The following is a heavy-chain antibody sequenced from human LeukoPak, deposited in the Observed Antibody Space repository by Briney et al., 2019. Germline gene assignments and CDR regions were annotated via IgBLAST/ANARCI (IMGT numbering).Heavy chain of an antibody. J-gene: IGHJ4*02. CDR2: INPNSGGT. CDR1: GYTFTGYY. D-gene: IGHD3-10*01. Sequence: GASVTVSFKASGYTFTGYYMHWVRQAPGQGLEWMGRINPNSGGTNYAQKFQGRVTMTRDTSISTAYMELSRLRSDDTAVYYCARAAVELLWFGETLGYWGQGTLVTVSS. V-gene: IGHV1-2*06. CDR3: ARAAVELLWFGETLGY.